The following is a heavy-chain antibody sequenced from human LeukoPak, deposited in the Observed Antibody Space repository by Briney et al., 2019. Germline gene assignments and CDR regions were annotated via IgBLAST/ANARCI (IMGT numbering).Heavy chain of an antibody. J-gene: IGHJ3*02. CDR1: GGSISSSSYY. D-gene: IGHD3-22*01. Sequence: SETLSLTCTVSGGSISSSSYYWGWVRQPPGKGLEWIGNIYYSGSTYYNPSLKSRVTISVDTSKNQFSLKLSSVTAADTAVYYCARPRKYYDSSGSYDAFDIWGQGTMVTVSS. CDR2: IYYSGST. CDR3: ARPRKYYDSSGSYDAFDI. V-gene: IGHV4-39*01.